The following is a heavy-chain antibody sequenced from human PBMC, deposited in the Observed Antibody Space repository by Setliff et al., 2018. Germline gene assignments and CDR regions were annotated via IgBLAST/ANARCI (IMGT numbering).Heavy chain of an antibody. CDR2: IGGSSNTI. D-gene: IGHD3-3*01. CDR3: AKVGIFGGGYFDL. V-gene: IGHV3-48*01. J-gene: IGHJ4*02. CDR1: GFSFSSYT. Sequence: GGSLRLSCAASGFSFSSYTLNWVRQAPGKGLEWISSIGGSSNTIFYADSGKGRFTISRDNAKNSLYLQMSSLRAEDTAVYYCAKVGIFGGGYFDLWGLGTLVTGSS.